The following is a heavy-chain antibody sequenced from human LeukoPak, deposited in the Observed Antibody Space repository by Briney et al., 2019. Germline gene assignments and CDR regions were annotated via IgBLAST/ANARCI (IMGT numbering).Heavy chain of an antibody. J-gene: IGHJ4*02. CDR1: GFTFSSYA. CDR3: AREVALYDSSGYLDY. V-gene: IGHV3-30*04. D-gene: IGHD3-22*01. CDR2: ISYDGSNK. Sequence: GGSLRLSCAASGFTFSSYAMHWVRQAPGKGLEWVAVISYDGSNKYYADSVKGRFTISRDNSKNTLYLQMNSLRAEDTAVYYCAREVALYDSSGYLDYWGQGTLVTVSS.